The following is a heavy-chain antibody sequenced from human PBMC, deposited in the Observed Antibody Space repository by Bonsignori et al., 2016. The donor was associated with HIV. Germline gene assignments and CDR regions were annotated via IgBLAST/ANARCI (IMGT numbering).Heavy chain of an antibody. CDR2: INPSTGST. D-gene: IGHD6-13*01. Sequence: VQLVQSGAEVRRPGASVKVSCKSSGYSFTSHFMHWVRQTPGQGLEWMGIINPSTGSTNYEQKFQGRLTVTRDTSTDTFYMELNSLRSEDTAVYFCARDFRQVTPPYRRSWYYFDYWGQGTRVSVSS. V-gene: IGHV1-46*01. J-gene: IGHJ4*02. CDR3: ARDFRQVTPPYRRSWYYFDY. CDR1: GYSFTSHF.